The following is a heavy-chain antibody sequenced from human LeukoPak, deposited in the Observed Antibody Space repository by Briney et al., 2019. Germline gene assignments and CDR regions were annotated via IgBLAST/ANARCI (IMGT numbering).Heavy chain of an antibody. V-gene: IGHV4-61*02. CDR3: ARRAITMVRGVNNWFDP. D-gene: IGHD3-10*01. J-gene: IGHJ5*02. CDR2: IYTSGST. CDR1: GGSISSGSYY. Sequence: SQTLSLTCTVSGGSISSGSYYWSWIRQPAGKGLEWIGRIYTSGSTNYNPSLKSRVTISVDTSKNQFSLKLSSVTAADTAVYYCARRAITMVRGVNNWFDPWGQGTLVTVSS.